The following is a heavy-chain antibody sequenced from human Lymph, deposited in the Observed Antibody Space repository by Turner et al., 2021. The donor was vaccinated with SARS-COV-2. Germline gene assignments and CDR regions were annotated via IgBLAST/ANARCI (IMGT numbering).Heavy chain of an antibody. V-gene: IGHV4-59*01. CDR2: IYYSGST. Sequence: QVQLQESGPGLVKPSETLSPTCTVSGDSISNYYWSWIRQPPGKGLEWIGYIYYSGSTNYNPSLKGRVTISVDTSKNHFSLKLSSVTAADTAVYYCARGFDYWGQGTLVTVSS. J-gene: IGHJ4*02. CDR1: GDSISNYY. CDR3: ARGFDY.